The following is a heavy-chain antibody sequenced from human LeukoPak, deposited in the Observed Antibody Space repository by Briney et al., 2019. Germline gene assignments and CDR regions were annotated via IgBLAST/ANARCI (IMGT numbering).Heavy chain of an antibody. J-gene: IGHJ4*02. CDR1: GFTFSSSA. CDR2: IGLRGDST. Sequence: GGSLRLSCAASGFTFSSSAMSWVRQAPGKGLEGVSAIGLRGDSTYYADSVKGRFTISRDNSKNTLYLQMNSLRAEDTAVYYCAKVSMTTVTTGDYWGQGTLVTVSS. D-gene: IGHD4-17*01. V-gene: IGHV3-23*01. CDR3: AKVSMTTVTTGDY.